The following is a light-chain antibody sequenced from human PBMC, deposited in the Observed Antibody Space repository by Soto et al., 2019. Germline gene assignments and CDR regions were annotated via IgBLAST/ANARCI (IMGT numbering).Light chain of an antibody. CDR3: QQYGSSRRT. V-gene: IGKV3-20*01. CDR1: QSVSSGY. Sequence: EIVLTQSPGTLSLSPGERATLSCRASQSVSSGYLAWYQQKPGQAPRLLIYGASSRAAGIPDRFSGSGSGTDFTLTISRLEPEDFAVYYCQQYGSSRRTFGQGTKVEIK. J-gene: IGKJ1*01. CDR2: GAS.